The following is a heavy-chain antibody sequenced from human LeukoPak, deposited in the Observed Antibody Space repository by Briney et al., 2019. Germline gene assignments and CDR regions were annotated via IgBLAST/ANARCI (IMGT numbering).Heavy chain of an antibody. CDR2: TYYRSKWYS. Sequence: SQTLSLTCAISGDSVSSNTATWNWIRQSPSRGLEWLGRTYYRSKWYSDYALSVKSRIIINPDTSKNQFSLQLNSVTPEDTAVYFCARRMAVGGPGYFDYWNRASLVTVSA. CDR3: ARRMAVGGPGYFDY. V-gene: IGHV6-1*01. D-gene: IGHD6-19*01. CDR1: GDSVSSNTAT. J-gene: IGHJ4*02.